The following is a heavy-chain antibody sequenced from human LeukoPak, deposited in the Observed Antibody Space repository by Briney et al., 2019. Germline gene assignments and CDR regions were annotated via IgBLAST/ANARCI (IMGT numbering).Heavy chain of an antibody. CDR1: GGSFSGYY. D-gene: IGHD6-13*01. CDR2: INHSGST. V-gene: IGHV4-34*01. CDR3: ARGLSYSTRNWFDP. Sequence: SETLSLTCAVYGGSFSGYYWSWMRQPPGKGLEWIGEINHSGSTNYNPSLKSRVTISVDTSNNQFSLKLSSVTAADTAVYYCARGLSYSTRNWFDPWGQGTLVTVSS. J-gene: IGHJ5*02.